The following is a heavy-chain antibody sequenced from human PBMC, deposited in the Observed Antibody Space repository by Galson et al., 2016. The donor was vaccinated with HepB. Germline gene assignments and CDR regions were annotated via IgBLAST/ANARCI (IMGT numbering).Heavy chain of an antibody. J-gene: IGHJ3*02. D-gene: IGHD2/OR15-2a*01. CDR2: ISGSGGNA. CDR1: GFTFSSYA. V-gene: IGHV3-23*01. Sequence: SLRLSCAASGFTFSSYAMTWVRQAPGKGLEWVALISGSGGNAYYADSVKRRFAISRDNSRGTLVLQMGSLIAEDTAMYYCARARGFYDAFNMWGQGAMVSVSS. CDR3: ARARGFYDAFNM.